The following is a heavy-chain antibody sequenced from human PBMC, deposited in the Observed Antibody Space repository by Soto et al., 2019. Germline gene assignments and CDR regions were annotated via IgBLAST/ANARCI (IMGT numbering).Heavy chain of an antibody. CDR1: KFIFSSYA. CDR2: ISYDGSNK. CDR3: ARDAGQQWLVFYNWFDP. Sequence: LRLSCVGAKFIFSSYAMSWVRQAPGKGLEWVAVISYDGSNKYYADSVKGRFTISRDNSKNTLYLQMNSLRAEDTAVYYCARDAGQQWLVFYNWFDPWGQGTLVTVS. V-gene: IGHV3-30-3*01. J-gene: IGHJ5*02. D-gene: IGHD6-19*01.